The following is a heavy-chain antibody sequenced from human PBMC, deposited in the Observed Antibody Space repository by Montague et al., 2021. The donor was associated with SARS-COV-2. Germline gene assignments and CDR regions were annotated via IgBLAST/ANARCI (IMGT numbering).Heavy chain of an antibody. CDR3: AKQPGAGAVVYWYFDL. J-gene: IGHJ2*01. CDR1: GFAFNNFA. Sequence: SLRLSCAASGFAFNNFAMCRVRQAPGKGLEWVSSIFGSVAGTYYADSVKGRFTISRDNSKNTLYLQMNSLKAEDTAKYYCAKQPGAGAVVYWYFDLWGRGTVVSVSP. CDR2: IFGSVAGT. V-gene: IGHV3-23*01. D-gene: IGHD6-19*01.